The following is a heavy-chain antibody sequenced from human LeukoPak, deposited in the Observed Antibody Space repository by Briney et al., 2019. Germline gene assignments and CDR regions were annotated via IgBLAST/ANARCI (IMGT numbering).Heavy chain of an antibody. CDR2: IAPSSGTT. CDR1: GYTFTSNY. CDR3: ARASGSSAVPFDY. J-gene: IGHJ4*02. Sequence: AASVKVSCKASGYTFTSNYMHWVRQAPRQGLEWMGVIAPSSGTTSYAQKPQGRVTMTRDTSTSTLYMELSSLTSEDTAVYYCARASGSSAVPFDYWGQGTLVTVSS. D-gene: IGHD3-10*01. V-gene: IGHV1-46*01.